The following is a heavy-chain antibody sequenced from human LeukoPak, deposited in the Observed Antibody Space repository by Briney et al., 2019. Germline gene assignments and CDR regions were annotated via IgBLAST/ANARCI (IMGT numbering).Heavy chain of an antibody. J-gene: IGHJ6*03. CDR1: GGSISSYY. V-gene: IGHV4-4*07. CDR3: ARSPVVNFYYYYYYMDV. D-gene: IGHD2-15*01. Sequence: SETLSLTCTVSGGSISSYYWSWIRQPPGKGLEWIGRVFTSGIISGNTNYNPSVKSRVTMSVDSSKNQFSLKLRSVTAADTAVYYCARSPVVNFYYYYYYMDVWGKGTTVTVSS. CDR2: VFTSGIISGNT.